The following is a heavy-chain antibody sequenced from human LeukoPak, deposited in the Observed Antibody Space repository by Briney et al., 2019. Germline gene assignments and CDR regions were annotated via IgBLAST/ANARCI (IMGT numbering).Heavy chain of an antibody. J-gene: IGHJ3*02. CDR2: MNPRDNT. V-gene: IGHV1-8*01. Sequence: ASVKVSCKASGYTSTSPDINWVRQTTGRGLEWLGWMNPRDNTGYAQKFQGRVTLTRDKSINTAYMELSSLRSEDTAVYYCARYTQHYGFDIWGQGTMVTVSA. CDR1: GYTSTSPD. CDR3: ARYTQHYGFDI. D-gene: IGHD3-3*02.